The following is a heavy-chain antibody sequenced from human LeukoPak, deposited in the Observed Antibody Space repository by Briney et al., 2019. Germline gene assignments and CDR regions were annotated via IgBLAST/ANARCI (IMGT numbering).Heavy chain of an antibody. J-gene: IGHJ6*03. V-gene: IGHV4-59*01. Sequence: SETLSLTCTVSGGSISSYYWSWIRQSPGKGLDWIGYIYYSGSTKYNPSLKSRVTISVDTSKNQFSLKLSSVTAADTAVYYCARFIPMDVWGKGTTVTVSS. CDR3: ARFIPMDV. D-gene: IGHD3-16*02. CDR1: GGSISSYY. CDR2: IYYSGST.